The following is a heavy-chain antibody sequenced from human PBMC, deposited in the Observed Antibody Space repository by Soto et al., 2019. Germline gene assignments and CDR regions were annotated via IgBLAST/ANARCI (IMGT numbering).Heavy chain of an antibody. CDR1: GYSFASYW. J-gene: IGHJ6*04. V-gene: IGHV5-51*01. CDR3: AGGGVLALITRTGDYFGMGV. D-gene: IGHD3-10*01. CDR2: IFPGDSDT. Sequence: GESRKISCKGAGYSFASYWIGWVRQMPGKGLEWMGVIFPGDSDTRYSPFFQVQVTILADKSISTSYLQLSSLKASDTAMYYCAGGGVLALITRTGDYFGMGVWAKGTRVPVSS.